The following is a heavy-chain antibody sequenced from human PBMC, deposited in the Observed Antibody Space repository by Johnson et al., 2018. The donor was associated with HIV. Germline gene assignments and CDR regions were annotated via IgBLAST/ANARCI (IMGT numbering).Heavy chain of an antibody. CDR1: GFTFSSYA. CDR3: ARGEEEQLGDAFDI. Sequence: QVQLVESGGGVVQPGRSLRLSCAASGFTFSSYAMHCVRQAPGKGLEWVAVISYDGSNKYYADSVKGRFTISRDNSKNTLYLQMNSLRAEDTAVYYCARGEEEQLGDAFDIWGQGTMVTVSS. J-gene: IGHJ3*02. CDR2: ISYDGSNK. V-gene: IGHV3-30*04. D-gene: IGHD6-6*01.